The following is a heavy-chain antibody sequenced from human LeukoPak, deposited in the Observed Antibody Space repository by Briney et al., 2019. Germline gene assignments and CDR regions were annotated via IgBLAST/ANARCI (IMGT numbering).Heavy chain of an antibody. Sequence: HPGGSLRLSCAASGSTFSSYAMSWVRQAPGKGLEWVSRISDDGSYTSNVDSVKGRFTISRDNVNNMLYLHMNSLRAEDTAVYYCASFGISWRSSYWGQGTLVTVSS. CDR1: GSTFSSYA. D-gene: IGHD2-21*01. J-gene: IGHJ4*02. CDR3: ASFGISWRSSY. CDR2: ISDDGSYT. V-gene: IGHV3-74*01.